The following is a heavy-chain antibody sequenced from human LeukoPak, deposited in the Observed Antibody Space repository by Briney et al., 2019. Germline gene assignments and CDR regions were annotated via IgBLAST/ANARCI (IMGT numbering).Heavy chain of an antibody. CDR1: GFTFSSYW. CDR2: INSDGSST. J-gene: IGHJ1*01. V-gene: IGHV3-74*01. Sequence: GGSLRLSCAASGFTFSSYWMHWVRQAPGKGLVWVSRINSDGSSTSYADSVKGRFTISRDNAKNTLYLQMNSLIAEDTAVYYCARSAKYSSSSLVAPGGRTEHFQHWGQGTLVTVSS. D-gene: IGHD6-6*01. CDR3: ARSAKYSSSSLVAPGGRTEHFQH.